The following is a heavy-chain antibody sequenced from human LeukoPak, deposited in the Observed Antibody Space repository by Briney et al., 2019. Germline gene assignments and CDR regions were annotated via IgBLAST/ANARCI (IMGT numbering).Heavy chain of an antibody. Sequence: GGSLRLSCAASGFTFSSYSMNWVRQAPGKGLEWVSSISSSSSSYIYYADSVKGRFTISRDNAKNSLYLQMNSLRAEDTAVYYCARYVGANDYNYYYMDVWGKGTTVTVSS. CDR1: GFTFSSYS. J-gene: IGHJ6*03. CDR3: ARYVGANDYNYYYMDV. D-gene: IGHD1-26*01. CDR2: ISSSSSSYI. V-gene: IGHV3-21*01.